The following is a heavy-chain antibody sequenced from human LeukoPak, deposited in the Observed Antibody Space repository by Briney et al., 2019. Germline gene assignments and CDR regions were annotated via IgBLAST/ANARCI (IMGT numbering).Heavy chain of an antibody. CDR2: ISYSSTSV. CDR3: ARSLIPPTYSGNYIFQYYGMDV. V-gene: IGHV3-21*06. D-gene: IGHD1-26*01. CDR1: GFTFNSYS. J-gene: IGHJ6*02. Sequence: PGGSLRLSCAASGFTFNSYSMNWVRRAPGKGLEWVSSISYSSTSVFYADSVEGRFTISRDDAKNSLYLQVNSLRAEDTAVYYCARSLIPPTYSGNYIFQYYGMDVWGQGTTVTVSS.